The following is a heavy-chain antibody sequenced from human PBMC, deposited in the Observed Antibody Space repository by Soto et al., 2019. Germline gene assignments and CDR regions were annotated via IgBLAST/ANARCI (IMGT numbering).Heavy chain of an antibody. CDR3: ATGIGYSSSWYAFDI. J-gene: IGHJ3*02. CDR1: GYTFTGYY. D-gene: IGHD6-13*01. Sequence: ASVKVSCKASGYTFTGYYMHWVRQAPGQGLEWMGWINPNSGGTNYAQKFQGWVTMTRDTSISTAYMELSRLRSDDTAVYYCATGIGYSSSWYAFDIWGQGTMVTVSS. V-gene: IGHV1-2*04. CDR2: INPNSGGT.